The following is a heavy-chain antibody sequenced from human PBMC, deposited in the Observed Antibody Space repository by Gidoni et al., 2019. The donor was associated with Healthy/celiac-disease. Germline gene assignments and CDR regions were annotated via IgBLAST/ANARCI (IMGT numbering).Heavy chain of an antibody. V-gene: IGHV1-8*01. D-gene: IGHD6-6*01. CDR1: GYTFPSYA. CDR3: ARVPIRPVVFYYYYGVDV. J-gene: IGHJ6*02. CDR2: MNPNSGNT. Sequence: QVQLVQSGAEVKKPGASVKVSCKASGYTFPSYAINWVRQATGQGLEWMGWMNPNSGNTGYAQKFQGRVTMTRNTSISTAYMELSSLRSEDTAVYYCARVPIRPVVFYYYYGVDVWGQGTTVTVSS.